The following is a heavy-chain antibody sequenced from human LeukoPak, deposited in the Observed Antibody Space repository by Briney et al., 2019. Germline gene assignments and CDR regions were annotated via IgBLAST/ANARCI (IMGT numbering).Heavy chain of an antibody. CDR2: IKQDGSEK. J-gene: IGHJ4*02. Sequence: GGSLRLSCAASGFSFSSYWMSWVRQAPGKGLEWVANIKQDGSEKYYVDSVKGRFTISRDNAKNSLYLQMNSLRAEDTAVYYCAREYSSSSLDYWGQGTLVTVSS. CDR1: GFSFSSYW. CDR3: AREYSSSSLDY. D-gene: IGHD6-6*01. V-gene: IGHV3-7*01.